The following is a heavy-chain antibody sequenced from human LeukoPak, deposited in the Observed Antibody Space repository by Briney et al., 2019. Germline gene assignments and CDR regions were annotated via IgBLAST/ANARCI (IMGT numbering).Heavy chain of an antibody. CDR2: ISGSGGST. J-gene: IGHJ4*02. V-gene: IGHV3-23*01. D-gene: IGHD3-10*01. CDR1: GFTFSSYA. Sequence: QPGGSLRLSCAASGFTFSSYAMSWVRQAPGKGLEWVSYISGSGGSTYYAGSVKGRFTISRDNSKNSLYLQMNSLRAEDTAVYYCARSLRITMVRGVYFDYWGQGTLVTVSS. CDR3: ARSLRITMVRGVYFDY.